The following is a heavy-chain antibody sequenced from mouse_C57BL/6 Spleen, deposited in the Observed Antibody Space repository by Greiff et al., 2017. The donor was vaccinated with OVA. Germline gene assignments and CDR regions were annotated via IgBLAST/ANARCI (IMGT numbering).Heavy chain of an antibody. D-gene: IGHD4-1*01. CDR1: GFTFSDYG. Sequence: EVQVVESGGGLVKPGGSLKLSCAASGFTFSDYGMHWVRQAPEKGLEWVAYISSGSSTIYYADTVKGRFTISRDNAKNTLFLQMTSLRSEDTAMYYCAREGTGTYFDYWGQGTTLTVSS. CDR3: AREGTGTYFDY. V-gene: IGHV5-17*01. J-gene: IGHJ2*01. CDR2: ISSGSSTI.